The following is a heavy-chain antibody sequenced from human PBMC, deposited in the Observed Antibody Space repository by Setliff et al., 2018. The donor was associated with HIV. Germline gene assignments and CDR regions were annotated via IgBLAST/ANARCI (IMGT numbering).Heavy chain of an antibody. CDR3: ARDNRVAFDI. CDR1: GGSVIISHYY. J-gene: IGHJ3*02. CDR2: ISYSGST. V-gene: IGHV4-39*07. Sequence: SETLSLTCTVSGGSVIISHYYWAWIRQPPGKGLEWIGSISYSGSTYYNPSLKGRITISVDTSKNQFSLKLSSVTAADTAVYYCARDNRVAFDIWGQGTMVTVSS.